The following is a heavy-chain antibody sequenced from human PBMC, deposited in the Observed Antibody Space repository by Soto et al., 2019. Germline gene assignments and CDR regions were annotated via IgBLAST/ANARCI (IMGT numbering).Heavy chain of an antibody. Sequence: QVQLVQSGAEVKKPGASVKVSCKASGYTFTSYDINWVRQATGQGLEWMGWMNPNSGNTGYAQKFQGRVTMPRNTSISTAYMELSSLRSEDTAVYYCARDGDYGDYWGRRYYYYMDVWGKGTTVTVSS. J-gene: IGHJ6*03. CDR1: GYTFTSYD. D-gene: IGHD4-17*01. V-gene: IGHV1-8*01. CDR3: ARDGDYGDYWGRRYYYYMDV. CDR2: MNPNSGNT.